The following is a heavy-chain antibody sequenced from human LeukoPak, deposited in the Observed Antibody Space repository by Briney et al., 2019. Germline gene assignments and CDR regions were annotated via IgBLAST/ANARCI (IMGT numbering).Heavy chain of an antibody. V-gene: IGHV3-33*01. J-gene: IGHJ4*02. CDR2: IWYDGSNE. CDR1: GFSFSNYD. Sequence: PGGSLRLSCAASGFSFSNYDMHWVRQAPGKGLEWVAVIWYDGSNEYYADSVKGRFTISRDNSRNTLYLQMNSLRAEDTAVYYCARDKSSSGWHYFDFWGQGTLVTVSS. CDR3: ARDKSSSGWHYFDF. D-gene: IGHD6-19*01.